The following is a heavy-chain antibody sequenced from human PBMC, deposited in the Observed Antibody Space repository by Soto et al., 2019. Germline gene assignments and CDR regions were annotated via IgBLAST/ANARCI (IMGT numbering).Heavy chain of an antibody. J-gene: IGHJ5*02. CDR1: FSVSMYS. CDR3: TRGQSRSYGSWFDP. D-gene: IGHD3-10*01. CDR2: ISSGSAFI. Sequence: EVQLVESGGGLVKPGGSLRLSCNFSVSMYSMYWIRQAPGKGLEGVASISSGSAFIKYADSVKGRFTISRDNTKNSMSLQMMSRRVEDTAIEYYTRGQSRSYGSWFDPWGRGTLVTVSS. V-gene: IGHV3-21*01.